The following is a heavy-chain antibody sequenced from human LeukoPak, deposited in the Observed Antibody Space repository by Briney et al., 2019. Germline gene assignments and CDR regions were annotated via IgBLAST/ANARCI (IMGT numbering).Heavy chain of an antibody. D-gene: IGHD1-1*01. CDR3: ARGRNWSFDY. Sequence: PGGSLRLSCAASGFTFSSFWMHWVRQDPGKGLVCVSRNYSDESSASYADSVKGRFTISRDNAKNTLHLQIDSLRAEDTAVYYCARGRNWSFDYWGQGTLVTVSS. CDR2: NYSDESSA. J-gene: IGHJ4*02. CDR1: GFTFSSFW. V-gene: IGHV3-74*01.